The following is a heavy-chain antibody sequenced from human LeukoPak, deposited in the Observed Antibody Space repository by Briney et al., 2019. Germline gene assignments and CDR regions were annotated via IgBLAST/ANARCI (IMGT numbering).Heavy chain of an antibody. D-gene: IGHD2-15*01. Sequence: GESLKISCKGSGYSFINYWIGWVRQMPGKGLEWMGVIYPGNSDTRYSPSFHGQVTISADKSISTAYLQWSSLKASDTAMYYCARRGFCSGGDCYSAAFDIWGQGTVVTVSS. V-gene: IGHV5-51*01. J-gene: IGHJ3*02. CDR1: GYSFINYW. CDR3: ARRGFCSGGDCYSAAFDI. CDR2: IYPGNSDT.